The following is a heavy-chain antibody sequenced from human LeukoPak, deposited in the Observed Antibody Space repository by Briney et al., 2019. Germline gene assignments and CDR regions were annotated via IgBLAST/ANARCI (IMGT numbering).Heavy chain of an antibody. D-gene: IGHD6-13*01. CDR1: GFTFSSYG. J-gene: IGHJ4*02. CDR3: AEDLARSAAAYYFVS. Sequence: GGSLRLSCAASGFTFSSYGMHWVRQAPGKGLEWVAVIANDGRDKKYADSVKGRFTISRDNAKDSLFLQMNSLRAEDTAVYYCAEDLARSAAAYYFVSWGQGTLVTVS. CDR2: IANDGRDK. V-gene: IGHV3-30*18.